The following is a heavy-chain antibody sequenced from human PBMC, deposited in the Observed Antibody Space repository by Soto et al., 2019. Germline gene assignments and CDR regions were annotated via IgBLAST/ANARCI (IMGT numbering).Heavy chain of an antibody. CDR1: GFTFSSYA. Sequence: QVQLVESGGGVVQPGRSLRLSCAASGFTFSSYAMHWVRQAPGKGLEWVAVISYDGSNKYYADSVKGRFTISRDNSKNTLYLQMNSLRAEDTAVYYCAREDYDFWSGWLWFDPWGQGTLVTVSS. CDR2: ISYDGSNK. CDR3: AREDYDFWSGWLWFDP. J-gene: IGHJ5*02. D-gene: IGHD3-3*01. V-gene: IGHV3-30-3*01.